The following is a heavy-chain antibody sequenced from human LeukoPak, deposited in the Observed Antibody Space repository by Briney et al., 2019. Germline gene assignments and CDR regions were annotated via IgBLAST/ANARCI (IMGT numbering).Heavy chain of an antibody. Sequence: GGSLRLSCAVSGFTVSNNYMNWVRQGPGKGLERVSIIYSGGRTYYADSAKGRFTISRDIFKNTVYLQMNSLRAEDTAVYYCAREEVVRYSYGHDAFDIWGQGTMVTVSS. D-gene: IGHD5-18*01. J-gene: IGHJ3*02. V-gene: IGHV3-53*01. CDR1: GFTVSNNY. CDR3: AREEVVRYSYGHDAFDI. CDR2: IYSGGRT.